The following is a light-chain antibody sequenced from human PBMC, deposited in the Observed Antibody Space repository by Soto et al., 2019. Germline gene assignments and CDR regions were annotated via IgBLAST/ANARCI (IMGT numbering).Light chain of an antibody. V-gene: IGKV3-20*01. CDR1: QSISNNY. CDR2: GAS. Sequence: TQSPSTLSASVGDRVTITCRASQSISNNYLAWYQQKPGQAPRLLIYGASNRATGIPDRFSGSGSGTDFTLTINRLEPEDFAVYYCQQYASSPWTFGQGTKVDIK. J-gene: IGKJ1*01. CDR3: QQYASSPWT.